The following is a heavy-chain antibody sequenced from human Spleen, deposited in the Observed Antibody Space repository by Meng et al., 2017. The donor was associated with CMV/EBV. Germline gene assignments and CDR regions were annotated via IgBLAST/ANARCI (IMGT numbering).Heavy chain of an antibody. CDR1: GFTFSAHS. CDR2: ISSRNTYI. V-gene: IGHV3-21*01. D-gene: IGHD5-12*01. CDR3: AREGGGYGGYDFDKYYFDY. Sequence: GGSLRLSCAASGFTFSAHSMNWVRQAPGRGLEWVSSISSRNTYIYYADSVKGRFTISRDNAKNSVYLQMNSLRAEDTAVYYCAREGGGYGGYDFDKYYFDYWGQGTLVTVSS. J-gene: IGHJ4*02.